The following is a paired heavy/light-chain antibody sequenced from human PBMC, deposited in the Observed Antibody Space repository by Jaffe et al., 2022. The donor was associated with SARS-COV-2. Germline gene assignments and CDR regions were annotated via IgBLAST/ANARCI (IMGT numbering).Heavy chain of an antibody. CDR1: GFTFGDYA. CDR2: LRTKTYGGTT. J-gene: IGHJ4*02. V-gene: IGHV3-49*05. CDR3: SRDLFGSGGLVITD. D-gene: IGHD6-19*01. Sequence: EVQLVESGGGLVKPGRSLRLSCTTSGFTFGDYAMSWFRQAPGKGLEWVGYLRTKTYGGTTQYAASVKGRFTISRDDSESIAYLEMNSLKTEDTAVYYCSRDLFGSGGLVITDWGQGTLVTVSS.
Light chain of an antibody. CDR2: AAS. Sequence: DIQMTQSPSSLSASVGDTVTITCRASQGISNYLAWFQQKPGKAPKSLIYAASSLQSGVPSRFSGSGSGTDFTLSISSLQPEDFATYYCQQYNNYPFTFGPGTKVDIK. CDR3: QQYNNYPFT. V-gene: IGKV1-16*01. CDR1: QGISNY. J-gene: IGKJ3*01.